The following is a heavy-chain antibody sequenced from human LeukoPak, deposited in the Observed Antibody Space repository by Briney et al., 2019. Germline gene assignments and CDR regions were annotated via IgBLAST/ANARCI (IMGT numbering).Heavy chain of an antibody. D-gene: IGHD5-18*01. J-gene: IGHJ5*02. CDR3: ARHRTYSYGYSTNWFDP. CDR1: GGSISSYY. V-gene: IGHV4-59*08. CDR2: IYYSGST. Sequence: SETLSLTCTVSGGSISSYYWSWIRQPPGKGLEWIGYIYYSGSTNYNPSLKSRVTISVDTSKNQFSLKLSSVTAADTAVYYCARHRTYSYGYSTNWFDPWGQGTLVTVSS.